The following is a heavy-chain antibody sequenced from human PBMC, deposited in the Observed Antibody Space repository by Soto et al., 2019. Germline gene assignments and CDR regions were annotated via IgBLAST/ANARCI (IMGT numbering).Heavy chain of an antibody. CDR1: GGSFSGYY. J-gene: IGHJ3*02. CDR3: ARGVVVAATDARRDAFDI. V-gene: IGHV4-34*01. Sequence: SETLSLTCAVYGGSFSGYYWSWIRQPPGKGLEWIGEINHSGSTNYNPSLKSRVTISVDTSKNQFSLKLSSVTAADTAVYYCARGVVVAATDARRDAFDIWGQGTMVT. D-gene: IGHD2-15*01. CDR2: INHSGST.